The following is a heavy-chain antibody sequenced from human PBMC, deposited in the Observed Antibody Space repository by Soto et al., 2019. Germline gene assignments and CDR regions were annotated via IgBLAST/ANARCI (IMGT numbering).Heavy chain of an antibody. J-gene: IGHJ6*04. CDR2: ISGSGGST. V-gene: IGHV3-23*01. CDR3: ENLRDDYDFWSGYSSV. CDR1: GFTFSSYA. D-gene: IGHD3-3*01. Sequence: EVQLLESGGGLVQPGGSLRLSCAASGFTFSSYAMSWVRQAPGKGLEWVSAISGSGGSTYYADSVKGRFTISRDNSKNTLYLQMNSLRAEDTAVYYCENLRDDYDFWSGYSSVWGKGTTVTVSS.